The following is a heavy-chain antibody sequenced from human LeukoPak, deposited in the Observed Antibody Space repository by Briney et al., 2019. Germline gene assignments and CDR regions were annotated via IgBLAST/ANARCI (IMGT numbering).Heavy chain of an antibody. CDR1: GFTFSSYA. Sequence: SGGSLRLSCAASGFTFSSYAMSWVRQAPGKGLEWVSAISGSGGSTYYADSVKGRFTISRDNSKNTLYLQMNSLRAEDTAVYYCAKDQSSDKGPSNPRGYWGQGTLVTVSS. CDR3: AKDQSSDKGPSNPRGY. CDR2: ISGSGGST. D-gene: IGHD4-11*01. J-gene: IGHJ4*02. V-gene: IGHV3-23*01.